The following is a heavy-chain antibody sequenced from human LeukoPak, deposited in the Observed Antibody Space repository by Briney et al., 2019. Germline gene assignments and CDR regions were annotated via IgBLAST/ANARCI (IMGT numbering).Heavy chain of an antibody. CDR2: ISYDGSNK. CDR1: GFTFSSYG. D-gene: IGHD5-12*01. J-gene: IGHJ6*03. CDR3: ARDKWPGYYYYYMDV. V-gene: IGHV3-30*03. Sequence: GGSLRLSCAASGFTFSSYGMHWVRQAPGKGLEWVAVISYDGSNKYYADSVKGRFTISRDNSKNTLYLQMNSLRAEDTAVYYCARDKWPGYYYYYMDVWGKGTTVTVSS.